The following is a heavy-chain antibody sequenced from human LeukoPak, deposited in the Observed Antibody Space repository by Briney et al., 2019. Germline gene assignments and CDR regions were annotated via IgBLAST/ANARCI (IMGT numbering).Heavy chain of an antibody. J-gene: IGHJ4*02. D-gene: IGHD3-10*01. CDR1: GGSFSGYY. Sequence: SETLSLTCAVYGGSFSGYYWSWIRQPPGKGLEWIGEINHSGSTNYNPSLKSRVTISVDTSKNQFSLKLSSVTAADTAVYYCARGRGLLWFGELGLRYWGQGTLVTVSS. CDR2: INHSGST. V-gene: IGHV4-34*01. CDR3: ARGRGLLWFGELGLRY.